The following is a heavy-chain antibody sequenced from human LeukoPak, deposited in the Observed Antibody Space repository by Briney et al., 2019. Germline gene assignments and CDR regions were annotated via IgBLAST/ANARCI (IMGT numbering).Heavy chain of an antibody. D-gene: IGHD4-23*01. J-gene: IGHJ4*02. CDR2: IYSDGNI. CDR1: GFTVSSNY. V-gene: IGHV3-53*01. CDR3: TRGPRWYFVD. Sequence: GGSLRLSCAASGFTVSSNYMSWVRQAPGKGLEWVSVIYSDGNIYYTDSVKGRFTISRDNSKNTLYLQMNSLRAEDTAVYYCTRGPRWYFVDWGQGTLVTVSS.